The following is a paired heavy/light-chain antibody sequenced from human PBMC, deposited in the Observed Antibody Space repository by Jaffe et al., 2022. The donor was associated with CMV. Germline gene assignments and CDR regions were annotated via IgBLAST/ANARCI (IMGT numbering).Light chain of an antibody. V-gene: IGLV5-45*03. CDR3: AIWHSSASVL. Sequence: QAVLTQPSSVSASPGASASLTCTLSSGTNVGTYNIYWYQQKPGSPPQYLLRYKSDSDKQQGSGVPSRFSGSKDASANAGILLISGLQSEDEADYYCAIWHSSASVLFGGGTRLTVL. J-gene: IGLJ2*01. CDR2: YKSDSDK. CDR1: SGTNVGTYN.
Heavy chain of an antibody. D-gene: IGHD2-15*01. Sequence: EVQLVESGGGLVQPGGSLRLSCAASGFTFSRYWMTWVRQAPGKGLEWVANIKSDGSEKSYVDSVKDRFTISRDNARNSLYLQMINVRAEDTAIYYCVTFTPGGWGQGALVTVSS. CDR1: GFTFSRYW. V-gene: IGHV3-7*03. CDR3: VTFTPGG. J-gene: IGHJ4*02. CDR2: IKSDGSEK.